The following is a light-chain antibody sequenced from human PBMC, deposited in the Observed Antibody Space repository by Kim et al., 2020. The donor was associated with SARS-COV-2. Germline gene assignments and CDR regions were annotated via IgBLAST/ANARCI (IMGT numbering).Light chain of an antibody. Sequence: QSALTQPASVSGSPGQSITISCTGTSSDVGGYNYVSWYQQHPGKAPKLMIYDVSKRPSGVSNRFSGSKSGNMASLTISGLQAEDEADYYCSSYTSSSTSFGGGTKLTVL. CDR3: SSYTSSSTS. J-gene: IGLJ2*01. CDR2: DVS. CDR1: SSDVGGYNY. V-gene: IGLV2-14*01.